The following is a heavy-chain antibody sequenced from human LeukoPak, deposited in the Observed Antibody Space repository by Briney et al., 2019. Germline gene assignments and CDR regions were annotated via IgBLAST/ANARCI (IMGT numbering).Heavy chain of an antibody. D-gene: IGHD6-6*01. J-gene: IGHJ4*02. CDR1: GGSISSGGYY. CDR2: IYYSGST. CDR3: ARDGAARYDY. Sequence: SETLSLTCTVSGGSISSGGYYWSWIRQHPGKGLEWIGYIYYSGSTYYNPSLKSRVTISVDTSKNQFSLKLSSVTAADTAVYYCARDGAARYDYWGQGTLVTVS. V-gene: IGHV4-31*03.